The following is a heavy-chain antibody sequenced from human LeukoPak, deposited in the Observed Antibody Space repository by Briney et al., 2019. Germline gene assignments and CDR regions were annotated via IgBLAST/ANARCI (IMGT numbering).Heavy chain of an antibody. CDR3: ARDGYSGYDDWFDP. CDR2: IYYSGST. V-gene: IGHV4-39*07. Sequence: PSETLSLTCTVSGGSLSSSSYYWGWIRQPPGKGLEWIGSIYYSGSTYYNPSLKSRVTISVDTSKNQFSLKLSSVTAADTAVYYCARDGYSGYDDWFDPWGQGTLVTVSS. D-gene: IGHD5-12*01. J-gene: IGHJ5*02. CDR1: GGSLSSSSYY.